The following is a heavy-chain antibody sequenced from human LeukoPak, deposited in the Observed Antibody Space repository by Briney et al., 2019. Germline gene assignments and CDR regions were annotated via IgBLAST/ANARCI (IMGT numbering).Heavy chain of an antibody. Sequence: GGSLRLSCEASGFTFSNYAMHWVRQAPGKGLEWVALISYEGNNKYHADSVKGRFTISRDNPKNTLYLQMNSLRTEDTAVYYCARGGDYGSGSFRWRHFDYWGQGTLVTVSS. V-gene: IGHV3-30-3*01. CDR3: ARGGDYGSGSFRWRHFDY. CDR1: GFTFSNYA. J-gene: IGHJ4*02. CDR2: ISYEGNNK. D-gene: IGHD3-10*01.